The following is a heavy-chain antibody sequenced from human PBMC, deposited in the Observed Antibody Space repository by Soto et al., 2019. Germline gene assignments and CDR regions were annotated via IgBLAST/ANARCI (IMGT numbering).Heavy chain of an antibody. J-gene: IGHJ4*02. CDR2: INPNSGST. V-gene: IGHV1-46*03. D-gene: IGHD6-19*01. CDR1: GYKFTGDH. Sequence: QVQLVQSGAEVRKPGASVKVSCKASGYKFTGDHLHWVRQTPGLGLEWIGRINPNSGSTNYAQKFQGRVSLTRDTSTTTAYMELSIPRSEDTAVYYCARGEVHSSGWNFDFWGQGTLVTVSS. CDR3: ARGEVHSSGWNFDF.